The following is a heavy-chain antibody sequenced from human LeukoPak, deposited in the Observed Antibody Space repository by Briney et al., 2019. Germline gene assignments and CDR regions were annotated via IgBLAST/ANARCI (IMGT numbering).Heavy chain of an antibody. CDR2: ITPMFGTV. D-gene: IGHD6-13*01. J-gene: IGHJ5*02. CDR1: GGTFSSYG. CDR3: GVSTQVYTSNWYGWFDP. Sequence: SVKVSCKTSGGTFSSYGFSWVRQAPGQGLEWMGGITPMFGTVTYAQKLQGRVTITADESTSTVYMELSSLRSEDTAMYYCGVSTQVYTSNWYGWFDPWGQGTLVTVSS. V-gene: IGHV1-69*13.